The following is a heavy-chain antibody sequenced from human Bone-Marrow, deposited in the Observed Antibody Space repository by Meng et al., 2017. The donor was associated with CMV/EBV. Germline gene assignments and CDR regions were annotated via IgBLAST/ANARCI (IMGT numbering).Heavy chain of an antibody. CDR2: IYPGDSDT. CDR3: ARSHYYDSSGYYSFYYYGMDV. Sequence: KVSCKGSGYSFTSYWIAWVRQMPGKGLEWMGIIYPGDSDTRYSPSFQGQVTISADKSISTAYLQWSSLKASDTAMYYCARSHYYDSSGYYSFYYYGMDVWGQGTTVTVSS. CDR1: GYSFTSYW. D-gene: IGHD3-22*01. V-gene: IGHV5-51*01. J-gene: IGHJ6*02.